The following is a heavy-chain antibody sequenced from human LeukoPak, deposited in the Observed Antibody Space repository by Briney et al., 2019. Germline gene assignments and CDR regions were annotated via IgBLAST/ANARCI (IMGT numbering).Heavy chain of an antibody. Sequence: GGSLRLSCAASGFTFSSYAMHWVRQAPGKGLEYVSAISSNGGSTYYANSVKGRFTISRDNSKNTLYLQMGSLRAEDMAVYYCARRGNHYEHYFDYWGQGTLVTVSS. CDR1: GFTFSSYA. V-gene: IGHV3-64*01. CDR3: ARRGNHYEHYFDY. D-gene: IGHD1-26*01. J-gene: IGHJ4*02. CDR2: ISSNGGST.